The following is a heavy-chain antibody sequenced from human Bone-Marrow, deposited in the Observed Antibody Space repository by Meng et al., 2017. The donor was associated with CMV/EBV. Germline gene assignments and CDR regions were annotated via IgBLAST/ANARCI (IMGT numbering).Heavy chain of an antibody. Sequence: ASVKVSCKASGYTFTGYYMHWVRQAPGQGLEWMGRMNPKSGNTGHAQKFQGRVTMTRNTSISIVYMELSSLRSEDTAMYYCARTYSSGYYLKGAFDIWGQGTMVTVSS. CDR1: GYTFTGYY. D-gene: IGHD3-22*01. V-gene: IGHV1-8*02. CDR2: MNPKSGNT. CDR3: ARTYSSGYYLKGAFDI. J-gene: IGHJ3*02.